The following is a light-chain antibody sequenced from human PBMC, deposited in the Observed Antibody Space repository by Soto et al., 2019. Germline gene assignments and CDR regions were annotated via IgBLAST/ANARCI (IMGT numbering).Light chain of an antibody. Sequence: DIQMTQSPSTLSGSVGDRVTITCRARHTISSWLAWYQQKPGKAPKLLIYKASTLKSGVPSRFSGSGSGIEFTLTISSLQPDDFATYYCQHYNSYSEAFGQGTKVDI. J-gene: IGKJ1*01. CDR2: KAS. CDR1: HTISSW. V-gene: IGKV1-5*03. CDR3: QHYNSYSEA.